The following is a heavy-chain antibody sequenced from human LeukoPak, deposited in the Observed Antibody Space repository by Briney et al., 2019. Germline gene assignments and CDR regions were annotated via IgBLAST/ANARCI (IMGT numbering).Heavy chain of an antibody. CDR2: IYYSGST. CDR3: ARDYDASGFLFEY. Sequence: KPSETLSLTCTVSGGSISSYYWSWIRQPPGKGLEWIGYIYYSGSTNYNPSLKSRVTISVDTSKNQFSLKLSSVTAADTAVYYCARDYDASGFLFEYWGQGTLVTVSS. D-gene: IGHD3-22*01. J-gene: IGHJ4*02. V-gene: IGHV4-59*12. CDR1: GGSISSYY.